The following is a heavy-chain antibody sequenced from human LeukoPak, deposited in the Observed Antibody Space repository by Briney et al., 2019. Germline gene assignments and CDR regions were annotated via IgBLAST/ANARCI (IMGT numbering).Heavy chain of an antibody. D-gene: IGHD3-3*01. J-gene: IGHJ4*02. Sequence: GGSLRLSCAASGFTFSSYAMHWVRQAPGKGLEWVAVISYDGSNKYYADSVKGRFTISRDNSKNTLYLQMNSLRAEDTAVYYCARDSFYYDFWSGYWPYYFDYWGQGTLVTVSS. CDR2: ISYDGSNK. CDR3: ARDSFYYDFWSGYWPYYFDY. CDR1: GFTFSSYA. V-gene: IGHV3-30*04.